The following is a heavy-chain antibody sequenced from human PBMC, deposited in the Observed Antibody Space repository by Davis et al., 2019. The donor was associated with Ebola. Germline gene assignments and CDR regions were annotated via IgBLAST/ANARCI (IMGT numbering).Heavy chain of an antibody. CDR2: ISSSSTSR. D-gene: IGHD3-3*01. Sequence: GESLKISCAASGFSFSSCSMNWVRQAPGKGLEWVSSISSSSTSRYYVDSVKGRFTISRDNAKNSLYLQMNSLRVEDTAVYYCAKSGLSFGVVKYHYGMDVWGKGTTVTVSS. CDR1: GFSFSSCS. V-gene: IGHV3-21*06. CDR3: AKSGLSFGVVKYHYGMDV. J-gene: IGHJ6*04.